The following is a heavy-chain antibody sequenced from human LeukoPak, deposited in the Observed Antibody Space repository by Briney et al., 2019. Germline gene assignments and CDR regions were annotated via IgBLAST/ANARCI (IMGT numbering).Heavy chain of an antibody. CDR1: GFTFSSYA. V-gene: IGHV3-23*01. J-gene: IGHJ4*02. Sequence: EGSLRLSCAASGFTFSSYAMSWVRQAPGKGLEWVSAISGSGGSTYYADSVKGRFTISRDNSKNTLYLQMNSLRAEDTAAYYCAKVKVVVVVASRAPFDYWGQGTLVTVSS. D-gene: IGHD2-2*01. CDR3: AKVKVVVVVASRAPFDY. CDR2: ISGSGGST.